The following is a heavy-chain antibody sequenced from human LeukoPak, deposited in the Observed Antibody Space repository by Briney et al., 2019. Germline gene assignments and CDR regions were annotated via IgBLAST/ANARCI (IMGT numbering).Heavy chain of an antibody. V-gene: IGHV1-8*01. J-gene: IGHJ4*02. Sequence: ASVKVSCKASGYSFTSYYMHWVRQATGQGLEWMGWMNPNSGNTGYAQKFQGRVTMTRNTSISTAYMELSRLRSDDTAVYYCARERVFGYDSSGYYYFDYWGQGTLVTVSS. CDR3: ARERVFGYDSSGYYYFDY. CDR1: GYSFTSYY. D-gene: IGHD3-22*01. CDR2: MNPNSGNT.